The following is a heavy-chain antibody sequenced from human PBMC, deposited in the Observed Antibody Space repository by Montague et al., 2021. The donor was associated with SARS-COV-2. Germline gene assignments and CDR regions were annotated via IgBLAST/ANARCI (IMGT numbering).Heavy chain of an antibody. D-gene: IGHD1-1*01. CDR1: GDSTRSASYY. V-gene: IGHV4-39*01. CDR2: IYYGGST. J-gene: IGHJ5*02. CDR3: AGRLTGLEPPFDP. Sequence: SETLSLTCDVSGDSTRSASYYWAWICQPPGRGLEWIGNIYYGGSTMYTPSLKSRVTMSVDTSKNQYSLHLNLVTAADTAVYDCAGRLTGLEPPFDPWGQGTLVIVSS.